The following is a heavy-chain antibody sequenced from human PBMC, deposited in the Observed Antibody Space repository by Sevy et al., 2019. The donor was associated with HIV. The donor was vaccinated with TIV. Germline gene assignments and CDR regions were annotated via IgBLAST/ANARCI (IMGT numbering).Heavy chain of an antibody. CDR3: AALWFGELQSRGAFDI. D-gene: IGHD3-10*01. V-gene: IGHV3-30*03. CDR1: GFTFSSYG. J-gene: IGHJ3*02. CDR2: ISYDGSNK. Sequence: GGSLRLSCAASGFTFSSYGMHWVRQAPGKGLEWVAVISYDGSNKYYAYSVKGRFTISRDNSKNTLYLQMNSLRAEDTAVYYCAALWFGELQSRGAFDIWGQGTMVTVSS.